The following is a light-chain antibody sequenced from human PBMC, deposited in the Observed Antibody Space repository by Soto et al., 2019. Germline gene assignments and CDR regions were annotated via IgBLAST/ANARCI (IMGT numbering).Light chain of an antibody. CDR2: EVV. J-gene: IGLJ1*01. CDR1: KNDIGVYYF. V-gene: IGLV2-8*01. CDR3: NSYAGSNTYV. Sequence: QSVLTQPPSAAGSRGQSVTISCTGTKNDIGVYYFVSWYQHHPGKAPRLIIYEVVQRPSGVPDRFSGSKSGNTDSLTVSGIQAADEADYFCNSYAGSNTYVFGSGTKATVL.